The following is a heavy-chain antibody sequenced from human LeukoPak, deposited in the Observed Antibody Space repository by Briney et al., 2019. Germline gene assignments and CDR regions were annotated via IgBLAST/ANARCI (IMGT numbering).Heavy chain of an antibody. CDR1: GGSFSSSSYY. CDR3: ARHFDRDGYKSNAFDI. V-gene: IGHV4-39*01. D-gene: IGHD5-24*01. J-gene: IGHJ3*02. Sequence: PSETLSLTCTVSGGSFSSSSYYWGWIRQPPGKGLEWIGSMYYSGSTYYNASLRSRVTISVDTSKNQFFLKLSSVTAADTAVYYCARHFDRDGYKSNAFDIWGQGTMVTVSS. CDR2: MYYSGST.